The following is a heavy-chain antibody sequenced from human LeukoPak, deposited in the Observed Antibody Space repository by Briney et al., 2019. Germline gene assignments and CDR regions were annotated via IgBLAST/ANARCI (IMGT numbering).Heavy chain of an antibody. CDR2: IYTSGST. V-gene: IGHV4-61*02. CDR3: AREALVNTMVRGVTPN. D-gene: IGHD3-10*01. Sequence: PSETLSLTCTVSGGSISSGSYYWSWIRQPAGKGLEWIGRIYTSGSTNYNPSLKSRVTISVDTSKNQFSLKLSSVTAADTAVYYCAREALVNTMVRGVTPNWGQGTLVTVSS. J-gene: IGHJ4*02. CDR1: GGSISSGSYY.